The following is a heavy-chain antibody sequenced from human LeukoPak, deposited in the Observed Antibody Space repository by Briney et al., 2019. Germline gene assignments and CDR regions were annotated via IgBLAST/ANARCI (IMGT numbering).Heavy chain of an antibody. CDR1: GYTFTGYY. CDR3: ARADTYYYDSSGYWDY. V-gene: IGHV1-46*01. J-gene: IGHJ4*02. Sequence: ASVKVSCKASGYTFTGYYMHWVRQAPGQGLEWMGIINPSGGSTSYAQKFQGRVTMTRDTSTSTVYMELSSLRSEDTAVYYCARADTYYYDSSGYWDYWGQGTLVTVSS. CDR2: INPSGGST. D-gene: IGHD3-22*01.